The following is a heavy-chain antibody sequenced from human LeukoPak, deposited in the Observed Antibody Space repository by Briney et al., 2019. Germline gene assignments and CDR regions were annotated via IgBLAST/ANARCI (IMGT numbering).Heavy chain of an antibody. V-gene: IGHV4-59*08. CDR1: GGSISGYY. CDR2: IYYSGNT. CDR3: ARHTGQGYNYIDY. Sequence: SETLSLTCTVSGGSISGYYWSWIRPPPGKGLEWIGYIYYSGNTNSNPSLKSRVTISVDTSKNQFSLKLSSVIAADTAVYYCARHTGQGYNYIDYWGQGTLVTVSS. J-gene: IGHJ4*02. D-gene: IGHD5-24*01.